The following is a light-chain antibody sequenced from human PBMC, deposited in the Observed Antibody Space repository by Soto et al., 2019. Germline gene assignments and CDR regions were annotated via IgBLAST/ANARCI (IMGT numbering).Light chain of an antibody. V-gene: IGLV2-23*02. CDR1: NRDVGSDNL. Sequence: QSALTQPASVSGSPGQSIIITCIGTNRDVGSDNLVSWYQQVPGRAPKLIIFGVDKRPSGVSNRFSGSKSANTASLTISGLQTEDEADYYCCSYAGRSSLMFGGGTKLTVL. J-gene: IGLJ3*02. CDR3: CSYAGRSSLM. CDR2: GVD.